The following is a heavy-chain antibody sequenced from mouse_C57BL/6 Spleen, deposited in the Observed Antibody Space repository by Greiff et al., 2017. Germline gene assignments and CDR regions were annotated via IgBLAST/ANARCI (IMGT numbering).Heavy chain of an antibody. Sequence: EVKLMESGGGLVKPGGSLKLSCAASGFTFSSYTMSWVRQTPEKRLEWVATISGGGGNTYYPDSVKGRFTITRDNAKNTLYLQMSSLRSEDTALNYCARPYYGSSPWYFDVWGTGTTVTVSS. CDR2: ISGGGGNT. J-gene: IGHJ1*03. D-gene: IGHD1-1*01. V-gene: IGHV5-9*01. CDR3: ARPYYGSSPWYFDV. CDR1: GFTFSSYT.